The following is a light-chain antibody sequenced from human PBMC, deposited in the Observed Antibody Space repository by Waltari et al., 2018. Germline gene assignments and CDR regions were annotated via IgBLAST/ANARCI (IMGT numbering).Light chain of an antibody. V-gene: IGLV2-11*01. CDR3: CSYAGTSP. CDR1: SPNIGGYNY. CDR2: GVT. J-gene: IGLJ1*01. Sequence: QSALTQPRPVSGSPGQSVTISCTGASPNIGGYNYVSWYQQHPGKAPKLIIYGVTKRPSGVPDRFSGSKSGDTASLTISGLQAEDEADYYCCSYAGTSPFGTGTKVTVL.